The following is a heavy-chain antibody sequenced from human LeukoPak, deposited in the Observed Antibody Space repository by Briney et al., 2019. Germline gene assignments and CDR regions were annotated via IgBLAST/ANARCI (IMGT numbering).Heavy chain of an antibody. Sequence: ASVKVSCKASGYTFTGYYIQWVRQAPGQGLEWMGWINPNSGVTNSAQKFQGRVTMTRDTSISTAYMDLSRLRSDDTAVYYCARDGFSSSQLDYWGQGTLVTVSS. CDR1: GYTFTGYY. J-gene: IGHJ4*02. D-gene: IGHD6-6*01. CDR2: INPNSGVT. V-gene: IGHV1-2*02. CDR3: ARDGFSSSQLDY.